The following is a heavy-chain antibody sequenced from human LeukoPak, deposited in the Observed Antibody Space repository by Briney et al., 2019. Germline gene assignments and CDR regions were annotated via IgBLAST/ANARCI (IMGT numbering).Heavy chain of an antibody. CDR2: ISYDGRNK. Sequence: GGSLRLSCAASGFTFSSYAMHWVRQAPGKGLEWVAVISYDGRNKYYADSVKGRFTISRDNSKNTLYLQMNSLRAEDTAVYYCARSKQWLVLGYWGQGTLVTVSS. V-gene: IGHV3-30*04. J-gene: IGHJ4*02. CDR3: ARSKQWLVLGY. CDR1: GFTFSSYA. D-gene: IGHD6-19*01.